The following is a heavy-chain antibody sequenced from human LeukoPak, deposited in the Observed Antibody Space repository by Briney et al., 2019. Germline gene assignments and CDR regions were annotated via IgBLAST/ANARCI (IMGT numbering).Heavy chain of an antibody. J-gene: IGHJ4*02. D-gene: IGHD5-18*01. Sequence: PGGSLRLSCAASGFTFSGYWMSWVRQAPGKGLEWVANIKQDGSEKYYVDSVKGRFTISRDNAKNSLYLQMNSLRAEDTAVYYCARRYSYGTFFFDYWGQGTLVTVSS. CDR2: IKQDGSEK. CDR1: GFTFSGYW. V-gene: IGHV3-7*03. CDR3: ARRYSYGTFFFDY.